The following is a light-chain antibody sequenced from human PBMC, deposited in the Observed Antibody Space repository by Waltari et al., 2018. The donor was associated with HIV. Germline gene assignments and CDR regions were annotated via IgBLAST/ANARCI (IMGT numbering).Light chain of an antibody. Sequence: QAVVTQEPSLTVSPGGTVTLTCGSSTGAVTSGHYPYWFQQKPGQAPRTLIYDTNTKHSWTPARFSGSLLGGKAALTLSGAQPEDEAEYYCLLSYSGTRVFGGG. J-gene: IGLJ3*02. CDR2: DTN. V-gene: IGLV7-46*01. CDR1: TGAVTSGHY. CDR3: LLSYSGTRV.